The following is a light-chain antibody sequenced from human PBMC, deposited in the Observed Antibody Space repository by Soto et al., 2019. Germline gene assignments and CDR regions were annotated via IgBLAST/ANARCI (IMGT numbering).Light chain of an antibody. CDR1: SSNIGAGYD. Sequence: QSVLTQPPSVSGAPGQRVTISCTGSSSNIGAGYDVHWYQQLPGTAPKLLIYGNSNRPSGVPDRFSGSKSGTSASLAITGLQADDEAHYYCQSHDSSLSGWVFGGGTKLTVL. CDR3: QSHDSSLSGWV. V-gene: IGLV1-40*01. J-gene: IGLJ3*02. CDR2: GNS.